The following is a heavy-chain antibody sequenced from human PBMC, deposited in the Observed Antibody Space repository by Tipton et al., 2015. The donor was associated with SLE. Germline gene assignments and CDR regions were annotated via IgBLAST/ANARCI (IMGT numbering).Heavy chain of an antibody. CDR2: INHNGST. CDR3: ARDLAARGGHYFDY. V-gene: IGHV4-34*01. Sequence: TLSLTCAVYGGSFSGYYWSWIRQPPGKGLEWIGEINHNGSTNYNPSLKSRVTISVDTSKNQFSLKLSSVTAADTAVYYCARDLAARGGHYFDYWGQGTLVTVSS. CDR1: GGSFSGYY. D-gene: IGHD6-6*01. J-gene: IGHJ4*02.